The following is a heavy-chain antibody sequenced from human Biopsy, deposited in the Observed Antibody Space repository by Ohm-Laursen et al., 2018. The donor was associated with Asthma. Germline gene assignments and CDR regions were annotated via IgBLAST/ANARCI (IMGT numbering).Heavy chain of an antibody. CDR3: AKIYDRLVLYGMDV. V-gene: IGHV4-4*03. D-gene: IGHD6-19*01. J-gene: IGHJ6*02. Sequence: PGTLPLTCTVSGGSIISSSWWSWVRQTPGKGLEWIGEIYHSGPTNYNPSLKSRVTISVDKSKNQFSLKLTSVTAADTAVYYCAKIYDRLVLYGMDVWGQGTTVTVPS. CDR2: IYHSGPT. CDR1: GGSIISSSW.